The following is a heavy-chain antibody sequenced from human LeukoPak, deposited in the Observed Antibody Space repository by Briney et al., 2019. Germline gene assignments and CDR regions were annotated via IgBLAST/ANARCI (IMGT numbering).Heavy chain of an antibody. CDR1: GGSFSGYY. J-gene: IGHJ5*02. CDR3: ARRRWFDP. Sequence: PSETLSLTCAVYGGSFSGYYWSWIRQPPGKGLEWIGEINRSGSTNYNPSLKSRVTISVDTSKNQFSLKLSSVTAGDTAVYYCARRRWFDPWGQGTLVIVSS. CDR2: INRSGST. V-gene: IGHV4-34*01.